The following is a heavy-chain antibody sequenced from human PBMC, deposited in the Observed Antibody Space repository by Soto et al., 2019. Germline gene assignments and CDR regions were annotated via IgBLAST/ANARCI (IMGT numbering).Heavy chain of an antibody. Sequence: PGGSLRLSCAASGFTFSSYSMNWVRQAPGKGLEWVSYISSSGSTIYYADSVKGRFTISRDNAKNSLYLQMNSLRAEDTAVYYCAGPANYYDSSGSDAFDIWGQGTMVTVSS. J-gene: IGHJ3*02. CDR1: GFTFSSYS. D-gene: IGHD3-22*01. V-gene: IGHV3-48*01. CDR2: ISSSGSTI. CDR3: AGPANYYDSSGSDAFDI.